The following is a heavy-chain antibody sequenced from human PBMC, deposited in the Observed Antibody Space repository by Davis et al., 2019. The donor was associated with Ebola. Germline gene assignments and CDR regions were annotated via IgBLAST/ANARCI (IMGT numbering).Heavy chain of an antibody. V-gene: IGHV5-51*01. CDR1: GYSFTSYW. Sequence: GESLKISCQGSGYSFTSYWIGWVRQMPGKGLEWMGIIYPGDSDTRYSPSFQGQVTISADKSISTAYLQWSSLKASDTAMYYCARHDHVDIVATYGMDVWGQGTTVTVSS. CDR3: ARHDHVDIVATYGMDV. D-gene: IGHD5-12*01. J-gene: IGHJ6*02. CDR2: IYPGDSDT.